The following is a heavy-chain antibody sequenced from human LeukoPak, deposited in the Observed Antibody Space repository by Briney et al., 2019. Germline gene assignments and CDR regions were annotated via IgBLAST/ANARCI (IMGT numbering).Heavy chain of an antibody. CDR1: GGSISSSSYY. Sequence: SETLSLTCTVSGGSISSSSYYWSWIRQPAGKGLEWIGRIYTSGSTNYNPSLKSRVTISVDTSKNQFSLKLSSVTAADTAVYYCARTWLGYYGMDVWGQGTTVTVSS. V-gene: IGHV4-61*02. CDR3: ARTWLGYYGMDV. CDR2: IYTSGST. J-gene: IGHJ6*02. D-gene: IGHD3-10*01.